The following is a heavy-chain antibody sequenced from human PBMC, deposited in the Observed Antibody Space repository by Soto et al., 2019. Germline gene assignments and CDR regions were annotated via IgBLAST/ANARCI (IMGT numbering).Heavy chain of an antibody. V-gene: IGHV4-34*01. D-gene: IGHD2-2*01. J-gene: IGHJ5*02. CDR2: INHSGST. CDR1: GGSFSGYY. CDR3: ARAHIVVVPAAPTGWFDP. Sequence: PSETLSLTCAVYGGSFSGYYWSWIRQPPGKGLEWIGEINHSGSTNYNPSLKSRVTISVDTSKNQFSLKLSSVTAADTAVYYCARAHIVVVPAAPTGWFDPWGQGTLVTVSS.